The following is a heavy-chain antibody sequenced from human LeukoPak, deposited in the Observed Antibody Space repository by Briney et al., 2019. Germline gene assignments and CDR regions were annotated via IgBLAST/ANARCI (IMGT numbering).Heavy chain of an antibody. CDR1: GFTFTSSA. V-gene: IGHV1-58*01. D-gene: IGHD6-19*01. CDR2: IVVGSGNT. CDR3: AAAESSGWYAFYYYYGMDV. J-gene: IGHJ6*02. Sequence: SVKVSCKASGFTFTSSAVQWVRQARGQRLEWIGWIVVGSGNTNYAQRFQERVTITRDMSTSIAYMELSSLRSEDTAVYYCAAAESSGWYAFYYYYGMDVWGQGTTVTVSS.